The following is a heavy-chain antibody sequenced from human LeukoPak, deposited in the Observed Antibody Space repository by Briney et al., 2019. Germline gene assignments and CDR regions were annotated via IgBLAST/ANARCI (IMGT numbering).Heavy chain of an antibody. Sequence: GGSLRLSCAASGFTFSAHSMNWVRQAPGKGLEWVSSISSGSRYIYYADSVKGRFTISRDNAKDSLYLQMNSLRAEDTAVYYYAKCSGGNCYHSDDHWGQGTLVTVSP. CDR3: AKCSGGNCYHSDDH. CDR1: GFTFSAHS. V-gene: IGHV3-21*01. J-gene: IGHJ5*02. CDR2: ISSGSRYI. D-gene: IGHD2-15*01.